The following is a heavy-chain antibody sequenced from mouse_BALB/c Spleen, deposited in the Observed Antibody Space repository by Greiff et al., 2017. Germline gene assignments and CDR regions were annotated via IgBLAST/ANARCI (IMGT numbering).Heavy chain of an antibody. CDR2: ISSGSSTI. D-gene: IGHD2-3*01. CDR1: GFTFSSFG. CDR3: ARMDDGYYDY. V-gene: IGHV5-17*02. Sequence: EVKLVESGGGLVQPGGSRKLSCAASGFTFSSFGMHWVRQAPEKGLEWVAYISSGSSTIYYADTVKGRFTISRDNPKNTLFLQMTSLRSEDTAMYYCARMDDGYYDYWGQGTTLTVSS. J-gene: IGHJ2*01.